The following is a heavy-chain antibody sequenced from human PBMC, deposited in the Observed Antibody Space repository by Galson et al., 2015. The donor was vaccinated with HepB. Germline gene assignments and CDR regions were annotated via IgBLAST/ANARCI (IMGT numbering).Heavy chain of an antibody. CDR2: FWADGTNK. CDR3: AADRSYGSLDY. J-gene: IGHJ4*02. V-gene: IGHV3-33*01. CDR1: GFTFSNYG. D-gene: IGHD2-2*01. Sequence: SLRLSCAASGFTFSNYGMHWVRQVPGKGLEWEADFWADGTNKYYADSVKGRFTVSRDNSKNTLYLEMNSLRGEDTALYYCAADRSYGSLDYWGQGTLVTVSS.